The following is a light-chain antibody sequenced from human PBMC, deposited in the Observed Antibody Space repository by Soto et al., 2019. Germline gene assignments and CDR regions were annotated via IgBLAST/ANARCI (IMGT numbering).Light chain of an antibody. CDR3: QQYSDWPLT. V-gene: IGKV3-15*01. J-gene: IGKJ1*01. CDR1: QSVTST. CDR2: GTS. Sequence: DILMTQSPSTLSVSLGDRATLSCRASQSVTSTSDWYQQKPGQAPRLLIYGTSGRHTGIPARFSGGGSGTEFTLTIGSLQSEDFASYFCQQYSDWPLTFGQGTKVDIK.